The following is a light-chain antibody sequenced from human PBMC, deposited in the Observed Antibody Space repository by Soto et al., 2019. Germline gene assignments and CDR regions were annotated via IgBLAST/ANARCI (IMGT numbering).Light chain of an antibody. CDR1: QSVSSN. J-gene: IGKJ1*01. CDR2: GAS. Sequence: EVGMTRSPATLSVSPGERATLSCRASQSVSSNLAWYQQKPGQAPRLLIYGASTRATGIPARFSGSGSGTEFTLTISSLQSEDFAVYYCQQYNNWPRTFGQGTKV. V-gene: IGKV3-15*01. CDR3: QQYNNWPRT.